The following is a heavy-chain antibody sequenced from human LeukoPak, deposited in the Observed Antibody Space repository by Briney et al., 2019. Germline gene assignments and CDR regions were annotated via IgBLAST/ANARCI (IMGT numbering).Heavy chain of an antibody. CDR1: GFTFNNYW. Sequence: GGSLRLSCAASGFTFNNYWMTWVRQAPGKGLEWVANINQDGSEKYYVDSVKGRLTISRDNAKNSLYLQMNSLRAEDTAVYSCARGYSGDFWGQGTLVTVSS. D-gene: IGHD5-12*01. CDR3: ARGYSGDF. J-gene: IGHJ4*02. CDR2: INQDGSEK. V-gene: IGHV3-7*01.